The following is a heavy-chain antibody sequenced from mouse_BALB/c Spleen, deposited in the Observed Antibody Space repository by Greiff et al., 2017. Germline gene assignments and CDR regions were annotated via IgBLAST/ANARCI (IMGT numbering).Heavy chain of an antibody. V-gene: IGHV5-17*02. J-gene: IGHJ4*01. CDR2: ISSGSSTI. Sequence: EVNLVESGGGLVQPGGSRKLSCAASGFTFSSFGMHWVRQAPEKGLEWVAYISSGSSTIYYADTVKGRFTISRDNPTNTLFLQRTSLRAEDTAMYYCARCYYGYCTDYWGQGTSVTVSS. CDR3: ARCYYGYCTDY. CDR1: GFTFSSFG. D-gene: IGHD1-2*01.